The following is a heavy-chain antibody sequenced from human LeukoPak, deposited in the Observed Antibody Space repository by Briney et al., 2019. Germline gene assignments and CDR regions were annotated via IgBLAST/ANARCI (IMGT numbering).Heavy chain of an antibody. CDR2: IHSSGST. CDR3: ARVAVFGVVSSDYYYYYMDV. V-gene: IGHV4-4*07. CDR1: GGSISSYY. Sequence: SETLSLTCTVSGGSISSYYWSWIRQPAGKGLEWIGRIHSSGSTNYNPSLKSRVTMSVDTSKNQFSLRLSSVTAADTAVYYCARVAVFGVVSSDYYYYYMDVWGKGTTVTVSS. J-gene: IGHJ6*03. D-gene: IGHD3-3*01.